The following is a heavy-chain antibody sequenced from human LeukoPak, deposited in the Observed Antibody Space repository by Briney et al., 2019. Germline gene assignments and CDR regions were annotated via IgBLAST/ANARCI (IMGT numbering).Heavy chain of an antibody. CDR2: ISSNGSST. D-gene: IGHD4-17*01. CDR3: VKDTYGDSTWDWFDP. CDR1: GFTFSSYA. J-gene: IGHJ5*02. V-gene: IGHV3-64D*06. Sequence: GGSLRLSCSASGFTFSSYAMHWVRQAPGKGLEYVSAISSNGSSTYYADSVKGRFTISRDNSKNTLYLQMSSLRAEDTAAYYCVKDTYGDSTWDWFDPWGQGTLVTVSS.